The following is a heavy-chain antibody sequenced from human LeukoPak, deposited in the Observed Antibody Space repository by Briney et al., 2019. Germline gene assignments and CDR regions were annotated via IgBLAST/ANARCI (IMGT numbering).Heavy chain of an antibody. CDR3: ARDETNGFDS. J-gene: IGHJ5*01. CDR1: GFTFSNYN. D-gene: IGHD1-14*01. CDR2: INSRSTYI. V-gene: IGHV3-21*01. Sequence: GGSLRLSCGASGFTFSNYNMNWVRQAPGEGLEWVSSINSRSTYILYADSVMGRFTIPRDNAKNSLFLQMNSLRAEDTAVYYCARDETNGFDSWGQGTLVTVSS.